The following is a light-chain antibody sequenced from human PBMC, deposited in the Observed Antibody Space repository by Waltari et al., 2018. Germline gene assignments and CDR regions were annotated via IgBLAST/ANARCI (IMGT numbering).Light chain of an antibody. CDR1: LHISPW. J-gene: IGKJ1*01. CDR3: QRYKTSFRT. V-gene: IGKV1-5*03. Sequence: DIQMTQSPSTLSASVGDRVSITCRASLHISPWLAWHQQKPGKAPRRLIYKTSTLESGVPSRFNGSGSGPEYTLTISSLQPEDYATYYCQRYKTSFRTFGQGTRVEIE. CDR2: KTS.